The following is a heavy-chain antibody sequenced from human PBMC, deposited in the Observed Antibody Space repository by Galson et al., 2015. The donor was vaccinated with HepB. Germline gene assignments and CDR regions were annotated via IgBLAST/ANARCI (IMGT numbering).Heavy chain of an antibody. CDR2: VSNTGST. CDR3: ARGRIGHYDILTGFSYFDN. J-gene: IGHJ4*02. V-gene: IGHV4-31*03. CDR1: GDSISSVGYD. Sequence: TLSLTCTVSGDSISSVGYDWRWIRQHPGKGLEWIGYVSNTGSTHYNPSLKSRFNISVDTSKNQFSLRLSSVTAADTAVYYCARGRIGHYDILTGFSYFDNWGQGTLVTVSS. D-gene: IGHD3-9*01.